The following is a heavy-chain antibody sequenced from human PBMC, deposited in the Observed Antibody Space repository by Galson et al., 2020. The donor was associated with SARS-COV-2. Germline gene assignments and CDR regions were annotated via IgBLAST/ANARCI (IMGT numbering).Heavy chain of an antibody. D-gene: IGHD4-17*01. CDR3: ATLHYGEDAPGAFDI. CDR1: GPSISSGSYS. V-gene: IGHV4-30-2*01. J-gene: IGHJ3*02. Sequence: SETLSLTCAVSGPSISSGSYSWNWIRQPPGKGLEWIGYIPHSGGTYYNPSLKSRVTISGDRSKNQFSLRLSSVTAADTAVYCCATLHYGEDAPGAFDIWGPGTRVTVAS. CDR2: IPHSGGT.